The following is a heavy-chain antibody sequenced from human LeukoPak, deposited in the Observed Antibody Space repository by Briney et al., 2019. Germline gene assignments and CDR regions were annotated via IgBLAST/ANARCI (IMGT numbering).Heavy chain of an antibody. J-gene: IGHJ5*02. CDR2: IYYSGST. D-gene: IGHD2-2*01. V-gene: IGHV4-39*01. CDR3: ARHEVVPAAMEGFDP. Sequence: ETSETLSLTCTVSGGSISSSSYYWGWIRQPPGKGLEWIGSIYYSGSTYYNPSLKSRVTISVDTSKNQFSLKLSSVTAADTAVYYCARHEVVPAAMEGFDPWGQGTLVTVSS. CDR1: GGSISSSSYY.